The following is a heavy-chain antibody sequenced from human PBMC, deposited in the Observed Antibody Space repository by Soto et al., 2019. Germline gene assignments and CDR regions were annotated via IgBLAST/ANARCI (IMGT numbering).Heavy chain of an antibody. V-gene: IGHV3-30*03. J-gene: IGHJ4*02. Sequence: QVQLVESGGGVVQPGSSLRLSCEAAGFTFSMYGMHWVRQAPGKGLEWVGVIYSDGSHQYYGDSVKGRFTISRDNSNNMVYLQMTGLRLDDSALYYCARDRRVIPDADMDYWGQGVLVTVSS. CDR1: GFTFSMYG. CDR2: IYSDGSHQ. CDR3: ARDRRVIPDADMDY. D-gene: IGHD2-21*01.